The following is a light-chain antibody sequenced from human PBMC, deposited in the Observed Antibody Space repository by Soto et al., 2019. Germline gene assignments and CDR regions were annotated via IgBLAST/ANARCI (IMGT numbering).Light chain of an antibody. J-gene: IGLJ2*01. Sequence: QSALTQPPSASGSPGQSVTISCTGTSSDVGGYNYVSWYQQHPGKAPKLMIYEVSQRPSGVPDRFSGSKSGNTASLTVSGLQAEDEGDYYCSSYGGSNNFVLLGGGTKLTVL. CDR3: SSYGGSNNFVL. CDR2: EVS. CDR1: SSDVGGYNY. V-gene: IGLV2-8*01.